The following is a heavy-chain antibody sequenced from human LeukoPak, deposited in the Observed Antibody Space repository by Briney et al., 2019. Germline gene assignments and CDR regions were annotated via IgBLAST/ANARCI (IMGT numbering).Heavy chain of an antibody. V-gene: IGHV4-31*03. J-gene: IGHJ5*02. CDR3: ARGASDGSGSYRRNWFDP. CDR2: IYYSGST. D-gene: IGHD3-10*01. Sequence: SETLSLTCTVSGGSISRGGYYWSWIRQHPGKGLEWIGYIYYSGSTYYNPSLKSRVTISVDTSKNQFSLKLSSVTAADTAVYYCARGASDGSGSYRRNWFDPWGQGTLVTVSS. CDR1: GGSISRGGYY.